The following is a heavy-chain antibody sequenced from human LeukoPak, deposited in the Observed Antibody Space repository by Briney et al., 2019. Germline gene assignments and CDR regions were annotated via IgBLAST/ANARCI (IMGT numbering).Heavy chain of an antibody. D-gene: IGHD2-21*01. CDR2: TSSSDAGT. CDR3: AKAPVTSCRGAYCYPFDS. CDR1: GFTLSTYA. J-gene: IGHJ4*02. Sequence: GGSLRLSCAASGFTLSTYAMSWVRQTPGKGLEWVAATSSSDAGTYHADSVRGRFTISRDNSKNTLYLQMNSLRAEDAAVYLCAKAPVTSCRGAYCYPFDSWGQGTLVTVSS. V-gene: IGHV3-23*01.